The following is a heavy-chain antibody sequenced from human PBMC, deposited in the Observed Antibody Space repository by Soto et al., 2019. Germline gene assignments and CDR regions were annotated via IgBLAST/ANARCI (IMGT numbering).Heavy chain of an antibody. CDR2: IFISGST. D-gene: IGHD6-19*01. Sequence: QVQLQESGPGLVKPSETLSPTCAVSGGSVISGTYYWTWIRQPPGGGLEWIGYIFISGSTKYNPCLQSRVTISLDTSKNQFSLNLRFVTAGDTAVYYGATENWKVHWLGFDSWGRGTLVAVSS. J-gene: IGHJ4*02. CDR1: GGSVISGTYY. CDR3: ATENWKVHWLGFDS. V-gene: IGHV4-61*01.